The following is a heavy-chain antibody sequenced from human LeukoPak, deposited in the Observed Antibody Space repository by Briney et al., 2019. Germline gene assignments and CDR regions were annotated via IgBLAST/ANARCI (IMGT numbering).Heavy chain of an antibody. CDR1: GFTFDNYG. Sequence: GGSLRLSXAASGFTFDNYGMSWVRQAPGKGLEWVSGINWNGGSTGYGDSVKGRFTISRDDAKNSLYLQMNSLRGEDTALYYCARDGGSYSDYWGQGTLVTVSS. V-gene: IGHV3-20*04. J-gene: IGHJ4*02. CDR2: INWNGGST. D-gene: IGHD1-26*01. CDR3: ARDGGSYSDY.